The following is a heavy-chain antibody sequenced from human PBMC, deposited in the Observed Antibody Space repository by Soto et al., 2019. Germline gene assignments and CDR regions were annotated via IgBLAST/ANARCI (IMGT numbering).Heavy chain of an antibody. CDR2: IDNSGST. CDR1: GGSISNYF. V-gene: IGHV4-4*07. J-gene: IGHJ4*02. CDR3: ARGGQDFWSGPFDY. Sequence: AETLSLTCTVSGGSISNYFCNWIRQPAGKGLEWVGRIDNSGSTNYNPSLKSRITMSADTSSNQFSLKLNSVTAADTAVYYCARGGQDFWSGPFDYWGQGALVTVSS. D-gene: IGHD3-3*01.